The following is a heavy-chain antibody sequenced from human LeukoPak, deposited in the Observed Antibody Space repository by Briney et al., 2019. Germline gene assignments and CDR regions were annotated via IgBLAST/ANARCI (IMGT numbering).Heavy chain of an antibody. V-gene: IGHV1-18*01. Sequence: ASVKVSCKASGYTFTTCTITWVRQAPGQGLEWMGWISTYNGNTNYAQMLQGRVTMTTDTSTSTAYMELRSLRSDDTAVYYCARVGGDYGASDIWGQGTMVTVSS. CDR3: ARVGGDYGASDI. J-gene: IGHJ3*02. CDR1: GYTFTTCT. D-gene: IGHD4-17*01. CDR2: ISTYNGNT.